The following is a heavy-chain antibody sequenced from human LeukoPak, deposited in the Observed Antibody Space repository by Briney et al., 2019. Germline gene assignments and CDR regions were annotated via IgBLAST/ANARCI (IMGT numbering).Heavy chain of an antibody. Sequence: PGRSLRLSCAASGFTFSSFSMNWVRQAPGKGLEWVSSISSTSTYIYYPDSLKGRFTISRDNAKNSLYLQMNGLRAEDTAVYYCARDSSGPFDYWGQGTLVTVSS. CDR2: ISSTSTYI. CDR3: ARDSSGPFDY. D-gene: IGHD3-22*01. J-gene: IGHJ4*02. CDR1: GFTFSSFS. V-gene: IGHV3-21*01.